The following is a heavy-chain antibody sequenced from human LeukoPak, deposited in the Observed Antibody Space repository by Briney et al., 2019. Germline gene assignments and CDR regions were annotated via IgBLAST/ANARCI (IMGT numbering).Heavy chain of an antibody. J-gene: IGHJ6*02. CDR2: NYYAGGT. V-gene: IGHV4-39*01. Sequence: KASETLSLTCTVSGGSISSSSYYWGWIRQPPGRGLDWIGTNYYAGGTYYNPSLKSRVPISVDTSKNQFSLRLSSVTAADTAVYYCARGFGESEYYYYGMDVWGQGTTVTVSS. D-gene: IGHD3-10*01. CDR1: GGSISSSSYY. CDR3: ARGFGESEYYYYGMDV.